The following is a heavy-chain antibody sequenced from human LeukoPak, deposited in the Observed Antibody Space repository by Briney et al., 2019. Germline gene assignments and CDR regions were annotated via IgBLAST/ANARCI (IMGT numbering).Heavy chain of an antibody. CDR3: ARGKEWLIYYFDY. V-gene: IGHV1-46*01. D-gene: IGHD3-3*01. Sequence: ASVKVYCKASGYTFTSYYMHWVRQAPGQGLEWMGIINPSGGSTSYAQKFQGRVTMTTDTSTSTAYMELRSLRSDDTAVYYCARGKEWLIYYFDYWGQGTLVTVSS. CDR1: GYTFTSYY. J-gene: IGHJ4*02. CDR2: INPSGGST.